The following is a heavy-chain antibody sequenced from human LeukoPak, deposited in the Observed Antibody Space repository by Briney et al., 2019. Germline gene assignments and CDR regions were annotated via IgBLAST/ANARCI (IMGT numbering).Heavy chain of an antibody. V-gene: IGHV1-2*02. CDR3: ARAKEQWLVGGYDY. CDR1: GYTFTGYY. Sequence: GALVKVSCKASGYTFTGYYMHWVRQAPGQGLEWMGWINPNSGGTNYAQKFQGRVTMTRDTSISTAYMELSRLRSDDTAVYYCARAKEQWLVGGYDYWGQRTLVTVSS. J-gene: IGHJ4*02. CDR2: INPNSGGT. D-gene: IGHD6-19*01.